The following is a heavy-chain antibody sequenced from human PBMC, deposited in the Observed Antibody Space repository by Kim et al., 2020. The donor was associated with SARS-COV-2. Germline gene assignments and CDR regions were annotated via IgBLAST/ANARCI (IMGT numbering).Heavy chain of an antibody. J-gene: IGHJ4*02. V-gene: IGHV4-59*01. D-gene: IGHD6-13*01. Sequence: SETLSLTCTVSGGSISSYYWSWIRQPPGKGLEWIGYIYYSGSTNYNPSLKSRVTISVDTSKNQFSLKLSSVTAADTAVYYCARDSDSSSPQTGFDYWGQGTLVTVSS. CDR2: IYYSGST. CDR3: ARDSDSSSPQTGFDY. CDR1: GGSISSYY.